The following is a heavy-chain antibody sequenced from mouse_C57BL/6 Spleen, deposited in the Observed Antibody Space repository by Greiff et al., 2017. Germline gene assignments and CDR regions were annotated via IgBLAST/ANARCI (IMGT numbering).Heavy chain of an antibody. CDR2: IWSGGST. CDR1: GFSLTSYG. J-gene: IGHJ2*01. D-gene: IGHD2-4*01. CDR3: ARKGDYDYDGGFDY. V-gene: IGHV2-2*01. Sequence: VQLQQSGPGLVQPSQSLSITCTVSGFSLTSYGVHWVRQSPGKGLEWLGVIWSGGSTDYNAAFISRLSISKDNSKSQVFFKMNSLQADDTAIYYWARKGDYDYDGGFDYWGQGTTLTVSS.